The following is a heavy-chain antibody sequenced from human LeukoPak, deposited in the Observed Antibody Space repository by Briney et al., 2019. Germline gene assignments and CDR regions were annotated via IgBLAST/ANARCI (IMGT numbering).Heavy chain of an antibody. V-gene: IGHV4-4*09. CDR3: ARVGGLDAFDI. J-gene: IGHJ3*02. CDR2: IYTSGST. CDR1: GGSISSYY. Sequence: PSETLSLTCTVSGGSISSYYWSWIRQPPGKGLEWIGYIYTSGSTNYDPSLKSRVTISVDTSKNQFSLKLSSVTAADTAVYYCARVGGLDAFDIWGQGTMVTVSS. D-gene: IGHD2-15*01.